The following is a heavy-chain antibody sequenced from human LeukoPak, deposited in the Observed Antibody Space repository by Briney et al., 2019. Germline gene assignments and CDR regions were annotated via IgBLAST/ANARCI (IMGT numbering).Heavy chain of an antibody. J-gene: IGHJ4*02. D-gene: IGHD3-9*01. V-gene: IGHV1-24*01. CDR3: ATLNVLRYFDTTDY. CDR2: FDPEDGET. Sequence: ASVKVSCKVSGYTLTELSMQWVRQAPGKGLEWMGGFDPEDGETIYAQKFQGRVTMTEDTSTDTAYMELSSLRSEDTAVYYCATLNVLRYFDTTDYWGQGTLVTVSS. CDR1: GYTLTELS.